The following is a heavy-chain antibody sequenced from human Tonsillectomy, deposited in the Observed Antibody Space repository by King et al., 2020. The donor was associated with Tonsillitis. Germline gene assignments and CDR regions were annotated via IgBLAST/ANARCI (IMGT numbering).Heavy chain of an antibody. CDR3: GRARLVEMATGIDF. V-gene: IGHV3-30*02. CDR2: IRYDGSDK. J-gene: IGHJ4*02. Sequence: VQLVESGGGVVQPGGSLTLSCEASGFTFSTYGIHWVRQAPGKGLEWVTFIRYDGSDKYYADSVKGRFTISKDNSKNTVYLQMNSQRVEDTAVYYCGRARLVEMATGIDFWGQGTVVTVSS. CDR1: GFTFSTYG. D-gene: IGHD5-24*01.